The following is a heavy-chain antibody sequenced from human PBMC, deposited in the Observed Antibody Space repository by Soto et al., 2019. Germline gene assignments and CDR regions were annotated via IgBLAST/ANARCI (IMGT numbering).Heavy chain of an antibody. V-gene: IGHV4-59*02. J-gene: IGHJ6*02. Sequence: SETLSLTCTVSGGSVSGYYWSWIRQPPGKGLEWIGYMYNTGSTVYKPYFKRQVTISVDTSKNHFSLKLNSVTAADTSVYYCARDLWGYCGTDCYPLDVWGQGTTVT. CDR3: ARDLWGYCGTDCYPLDV. CDR2: MYNTGST. CDR1: GGSVSGYY. D-gene: IGHD2-21*02.